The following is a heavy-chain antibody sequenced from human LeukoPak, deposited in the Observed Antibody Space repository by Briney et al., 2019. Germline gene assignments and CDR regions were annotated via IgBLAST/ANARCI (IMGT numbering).Heavy chain of an antibody. CDR2: ISYDGSNK. V-gene: IGHV3-30*18. J-gene: IGHJ4*02. CDR1: GFTFSSYS. CDR3: AKGYTQWLIGGGDYFDY. Sequence: GGSLRLSCAASGFTFSSYSMHWVRQAPGKGLEWVAVISYDGSNKYYADSVKGRFTISRDNSKNTLYLQMNSLRAEDTAVYYCAKGYTQWLIGGGDYFDYWGQGTLVTVSS. D-gene: IGHD6-19*01.